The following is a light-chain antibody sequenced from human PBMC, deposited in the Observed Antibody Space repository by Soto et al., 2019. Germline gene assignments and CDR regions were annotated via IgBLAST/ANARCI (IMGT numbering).Light chain of an antibody. CDR3: QQYDSLLST. J-gene: IGKJ3*01. CDR2: GTS. V-gene: IGKV3-20*01. Sequence: EIVLTQSPGTLSLSPGERATLSCRASQSVGSTYAAWYQQKPGQAPRLLIYGTSSRATGIPDRFSGSGSGTGFTLTISRLEPEDFAVYYCQQYDSLLSTFGPGTKVDIK. CDR1: QSVGSTY.